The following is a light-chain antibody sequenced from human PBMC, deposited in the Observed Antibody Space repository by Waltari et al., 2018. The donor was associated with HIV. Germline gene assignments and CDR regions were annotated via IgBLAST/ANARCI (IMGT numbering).Light chain of an antibody. CDR3: QNYDSVPVA. CDR1: RDISHD. Sequence: DIQMSQAPSSLSASVGDRVTSTCRASRDISHDLAWYQQKSGEVPKLLMYAASALRSGVPSRFRGSGSGTDFTLTINGRQPEDVGSYYCQNYDSVPVAFGQGTRLEI. V-gene: IGKV1-27*01. J-gene: IGKJ5*01. CDR2: AAS.